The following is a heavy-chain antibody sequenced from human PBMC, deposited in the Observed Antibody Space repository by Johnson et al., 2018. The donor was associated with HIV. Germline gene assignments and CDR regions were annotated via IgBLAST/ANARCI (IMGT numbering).Heavy chain of an antibody. CDR1: GFTFSSYA. Sequence: VQLVESGGGLVQPGGSLRLSCAASGFTFSSYAMHWVRQAPGKGLEYVSAISSNGGSTYYANSVKGRFTISRDNSKNTLYLQMGRLRAEDLAVYYCARRKAPYDAFDIWGQGTMVTVSS. V-gene: IGHV3-64*01. CDR2: ISSNGGST. J-gene: IGHJ3*02. D-gene: IGHD6-6*01. CDR3: ARRKAPYDAFDI.